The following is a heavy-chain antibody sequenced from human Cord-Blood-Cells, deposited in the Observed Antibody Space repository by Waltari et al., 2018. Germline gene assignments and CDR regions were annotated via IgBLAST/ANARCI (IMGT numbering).Heavy chain of an antibody. Sequence: EVQLVESGGGLVQPGGSLRLSCAASGFTFSSYWMSWVRQAPGKGLGWVANIKQDGSEKYYVDSVKGRFTISRDNAKNALYLQMNSLRAEDTAVYYCARIRIVRAFDIWGQGTMVTVSS. J-gene: IGHJ3*02. CDR1: GFTFSSYW. CDR3: ARIRIVRAFDI. V-gene: IGHV3-7*01. CDR2: IKQDGSEK. D-gene: IGHD6-6*01.